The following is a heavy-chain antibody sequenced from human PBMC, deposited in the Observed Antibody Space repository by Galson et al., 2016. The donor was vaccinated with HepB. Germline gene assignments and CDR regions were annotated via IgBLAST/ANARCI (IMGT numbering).Heavy chain of an antibody. Sequence: TLSLTCVVSGASVSTHGYSWSWIRQPPGKGLECIGFSHHSGSAYYNPSLKSRVTISVDRSKNEFSLRLNSVTAADTAVYFCARRAGDEDAFDVWSQGTMVTVSS. CDR3: ARRAGDEDAFDV. CDR2: SHHSGSA. V-gene: IGHV4-30-2*01. D-gene: IGHD7-27*01. CDR1: GASVSTHGYS. J-gene: IGHJ3*01.